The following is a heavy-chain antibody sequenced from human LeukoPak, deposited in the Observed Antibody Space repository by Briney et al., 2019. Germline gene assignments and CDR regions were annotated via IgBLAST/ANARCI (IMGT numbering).Heavy chain of an antibody. D-gene: IGHD6-19*01. J-gene: IGHJ4*02. CDR3: ARSEQWLVPLDH. V-gene: IGHV4-34*01. Sequence: PSETLSLTCAVYGGSFSRYYGSWIRQPPGKGLEWIGEINHSGSTNYNPSLKSRVTISVDTSKNQFSLKLSSVTAADTAVYYCARSEQWLVPLDHWGQGTLVTVSS. CDR2: INHSGST. CDR1: GGSFSRYY.